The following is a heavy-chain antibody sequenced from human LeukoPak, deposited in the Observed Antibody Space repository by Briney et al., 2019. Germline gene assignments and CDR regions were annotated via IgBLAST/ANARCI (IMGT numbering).Heavy chain of an antibody. Sequence: GESPKISCTGSGYSFTSYWIAWVRQMPGKGLEWMGIIYPGDSDSRYSPSFQGQVTISADKSISIAYLQWNNLKASDTAMYYCAGQDIVVVATPTRAFDFWGQGTMVTVSS. V-gene: IGHV5-51*01. D-gene: IGHD2-15*01. CDR2: IYPGDSDS. CDR1: GYSFTSYW. CDR3: AGQDIVVVATPTRAFDF. J-gene: IGHJ3*01.